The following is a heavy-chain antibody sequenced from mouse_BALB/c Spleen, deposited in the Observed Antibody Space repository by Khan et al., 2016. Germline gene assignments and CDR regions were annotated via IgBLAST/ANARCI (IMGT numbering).Heavy chain of an antibody. D-gene: IGHD2-4*01. CDR1: GFSLTNSG. CDR3: ARDDQDYDAWFAS. J-gene: IGHJ3*01. Sequence: VQLLETGPGLVAPSQSLSITCTVSGFSLTNSGVHWIRQPPGKGLEWLGVIWPGGSTDYNSALMSRLSITKDNSQNQVFLKMISLQTDDTAMYYCARDDQDYDAWFASWGQGTLVIVSA. CDR2: IWPGGST. V-gene: IGHV2-9*02.